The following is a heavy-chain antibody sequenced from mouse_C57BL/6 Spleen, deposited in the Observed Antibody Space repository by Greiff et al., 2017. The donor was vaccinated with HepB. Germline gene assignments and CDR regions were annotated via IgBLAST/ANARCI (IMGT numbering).Heavy chain of an antibody. CDR1: GFSLTSYG. J-gene: IGHJ4*01. D-gene: IGHD1-1*01. CDR3: ARHGEYYGSSPYYAMDD. Sequence: VKLMESGPGLVAPSQSLSITCTVSGFSLTSYGVHWVRQPPGKGLEWLVVIWSDGSTTSNSALKSRLSLRKDNSKSQVFLKMNSLQTEDTAMYYCARHGEYYGSSPYYAMDDWGQGTSVTVSS. CDR2: IWSDGST. V-gene: IGHV2-6-1*01.